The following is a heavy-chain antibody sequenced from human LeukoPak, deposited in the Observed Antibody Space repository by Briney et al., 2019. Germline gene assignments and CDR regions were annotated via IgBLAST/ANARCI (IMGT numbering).Heavy chain of an antibody. V-gene: IGHV4-59*01. J-gene: IGHJ5*02. D-gene: IGHD3-22*01. CDR1: GGSISSYY. CDR2: IYYTGNT. CDR3: ARGVNHDDSGGCYLHNWFDP. Sequence: SETLSLTCTVSGGSISSYYWSWIRQPPGKGLEWIGYIYYTGNTNYNPSLKSRLTISVDTSKNHLSLKLSSVTAADTAVYYCARGVNHDDSGGCYLHNWFDPWGQGTLVTVSS.